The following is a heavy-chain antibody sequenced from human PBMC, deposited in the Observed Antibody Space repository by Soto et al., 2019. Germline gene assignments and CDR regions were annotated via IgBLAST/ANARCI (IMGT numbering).Heavy chain of an antibody. V-gene: IGHV3-23*01. CDR1: GFTFSSYA. J-gene: IGHJ6*03. Sequence: GGSLRLSCAASGFTFSSYAMSWVRQAPGKGLEWVSAISGSGGSTYYADSVKGRFTISRDNSKNTLYLQMNSLRAEDTAVYYCAKGPFGVVIITYYYMDVWGKGTTVTVSS. CDR2: ISGSGGST. CDR3: AKGPFGVVIITYYYMDV. D-gene: IGHD3-3*01.